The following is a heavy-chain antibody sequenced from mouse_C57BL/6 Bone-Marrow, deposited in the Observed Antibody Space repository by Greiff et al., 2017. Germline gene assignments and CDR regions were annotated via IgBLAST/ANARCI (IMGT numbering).Heavy chain of an antibody. D-gene: IGHD1-1*01. Sequence: QVQLQQPGAELVKPGASVKLSCKASGYTFTSYWMQWVKQRPGQGLEWIGEIDPSDSYTNYNQKFKGKATLTVDTSSSTAYMQLSSLTSEDSAVYYFARGTTVVTDWYFDVWGTGTTVTVSS. J-gene: IGHJ1*03. CDR1: GYTFTSYW. CDR2: IDPSDSYT. CDR3: ARGTTVVTDWYFDV. V-gene: IGHV1-50*01.